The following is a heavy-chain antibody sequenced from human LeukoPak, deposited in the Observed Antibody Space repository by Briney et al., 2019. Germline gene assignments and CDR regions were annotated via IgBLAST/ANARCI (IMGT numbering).Heavy chain of an antibody. CDR2: IGGSGGST. CDR3: AKSLWYSSSPVDY. V-gene: IGHV3-23*01. J-gene: IGHJ4*02. D-gene: IGHD6-6*01. Sequence: GGSLRLSCAASGFTFSSYAMSWVRQAPGKGLEWVSAIGGSGGSTYYADSVKGRFIISRDNSKNTLYLQMNSLRAEDTAVYYCAKSLWYSSSPVDYWGQGTLVTVSS. CDR1: GFTFSSYA.